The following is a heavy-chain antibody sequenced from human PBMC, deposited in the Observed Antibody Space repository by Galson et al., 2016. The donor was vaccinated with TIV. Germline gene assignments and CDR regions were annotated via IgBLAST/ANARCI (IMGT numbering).Heavy chain of an antibody. CDR1: GGSFSGSY. CDR2: INPSGST. D-gene: IGHD3-22*01. CDR3: ARVYERYDPSGYYHYYMDV. V-gene: IGHV4-34*01. Sequence: LSLTCAVYGGSFSGSYWSWIRQPPGKGLEWIGEINPSGSTHYNPSLKSRVTISIDTSKNQFSLNLSPVTAADTAVYYCARVYERYDPSGYYHYYMDVWGKGTTITVSS. J-gene: IGHJ6*03.